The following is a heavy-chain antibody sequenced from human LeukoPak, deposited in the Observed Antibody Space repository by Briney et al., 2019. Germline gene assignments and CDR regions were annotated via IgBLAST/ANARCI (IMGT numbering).Heavy chain of an antibody. CDR3: ARGLGATTSEALDL. V-gene: IGHV4-31*03. J-gene: IGHJ3*01. Sequence: SQTLSLTCTVSGGSISSGGYSWSWIRQHPGKGLEWIGYIYYSGSTYYNPSLKSRVTMSVDTSKNQVSLKLTSVTAADTAVYYRARGLGATTSEALDLWGQGTMVTVSS. D-gene: IGHD1-26*01. CDR2: IYYSGST. CDR1: GGSISSGGYS.